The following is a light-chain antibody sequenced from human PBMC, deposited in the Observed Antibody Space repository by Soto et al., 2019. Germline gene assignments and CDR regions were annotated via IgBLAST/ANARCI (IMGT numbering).Light chain of an antibody. J-gene: IGLJ1*01. CDR1: SSDVGGYNY. CDR3: SSYSTSNTLYE. CDR2: EVS. Sequence: QSALTQPASVSGSPGQSITISCTGTSSDVGGYNYVSWYQQLPGKAPKLLIYEVSNRPSGVSNRFSGSKSGNTASLTISGLQAEDEADYYCSSYSTSNTLYEFGSGTNATVL. V-gene: IGLV2-14*01.